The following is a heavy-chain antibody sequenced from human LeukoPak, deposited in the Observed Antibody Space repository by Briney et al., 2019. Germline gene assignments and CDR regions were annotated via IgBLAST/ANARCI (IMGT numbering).Heavy chain of an antibody. CDR1: GGTFRRYA. V-gene: IGHV1-69*13. CDR3: SSRRGNSGSSHFDY. D-gene: IGHD3-10*01. CDR2: IIPIFGTA. J-gene: IGHJ4*02. Sequence: SVKDSCKAPGGTFRRYAICWVRQELGQGLEWMGQIIPIFGTAKYAQKLQGRVTLTADESTSTAYKELISLRSEDTAVDYCSSRRGNSGSSHFDYWGQGTLVTVSS.